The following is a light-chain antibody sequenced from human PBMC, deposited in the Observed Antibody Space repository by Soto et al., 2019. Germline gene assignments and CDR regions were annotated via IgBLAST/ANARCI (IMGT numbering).Light chain of an antibody. Sequence: DIQMTQAPSTLSASVGDRVTITCRSGQGISSWLAWYQQKPGKAPKLLIYDASSLESGVPSRFSGSGSGTEFTLTISSLQPDDFATYYCQQYNSYSTFGQGTKVDIK. J-gene: IGKJ1*01. CDR1: QGISSW. V-gene: IGKV1-5*01. CDR3: QQYNSYST. CDR2: DAS.